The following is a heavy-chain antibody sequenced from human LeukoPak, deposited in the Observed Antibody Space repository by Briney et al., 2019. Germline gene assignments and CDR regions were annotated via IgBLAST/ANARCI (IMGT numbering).Heavy chain of an antibody. Sequence: PSETLSLTCAVYGGSFSGYYWNWIRQPPGKGLEWIGEINHSGSTNYNPSLKSRVTISVDTSQNQFSLKLTSVTAADTAVYFCARIRDYVWGSYRLYYFDYWGQGTLVTVSS. CDR2: INHSGST. J-gene: IGHJ4*02. CDR3: ARIRDYVWGSYRLYYFDY. CDR1: GGSFSGYY. D-gene: IGHD3-16*02. V-gene: IGHV4-34*01.